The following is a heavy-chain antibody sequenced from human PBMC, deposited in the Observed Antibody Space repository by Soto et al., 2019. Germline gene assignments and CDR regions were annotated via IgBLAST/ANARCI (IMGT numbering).Heavy chain of an antibody. CDR1: GGSISSYY. J-gene: IGHJ6*02. CDR2: IYYSGST. CDR3: ARGTGTPNYYYYGMDV. V-gene: IGHV4-59*01. Sequence: LSLTCTVSGGSISSYYWSWIRQPPGKGLEWIGYIYYSGSTNYNPSLKSRVTISVDTSKNQFSLKLSSVTAADTAVYYCARGTGTPNYYYYGMDVWGQGTTVTVSS. D-gene: IGHD1-1*01.